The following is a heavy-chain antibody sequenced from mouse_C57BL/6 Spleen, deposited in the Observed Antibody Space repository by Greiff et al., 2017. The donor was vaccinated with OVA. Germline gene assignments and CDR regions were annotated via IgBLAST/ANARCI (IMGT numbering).Heavy chain of an antibody. CDR2: ISYDGSN. CDR1: GYSITSGYY. J-gene: IGHJ2*01. CDR3: AREGLYYYGSSSGDY. D-gene: IGHD1-1*01. V-gene: IGHV3-6*01. Sequence: EVKLVESGPGLVKPSQSLSLTCSVTGYSITSGYYWNWIRQFPGNKLEWMGYISYDGSNNYNPSLKNRISITRDTSKNQFFLKLNSVTTEDTATYYCAREGLYYYGSSSGDYWGQGTTRTVSS.